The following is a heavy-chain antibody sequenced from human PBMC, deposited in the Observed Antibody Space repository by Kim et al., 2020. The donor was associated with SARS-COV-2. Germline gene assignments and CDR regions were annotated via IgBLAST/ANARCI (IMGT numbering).Heavy chain of an antibody. D-gene: IGHD3-22*01. Sequence: GGSLRLSCAASGFTFSSYSMNWVRQAPGKGLEWVSSISSSSSYIYYADSVKGRFTISRDNAKNSLYLQMNSLRAEDTAVYYCARTPPMIETRPPDNWFDPWGQGALVTVSS. J-gene: IGHJ5*02. CDR1: GFTFSSYS. V-gene: IGHV3-21*01. CDR3: ARTPPMIETRPPDNWFDP. CDR2: ISSSSSYI.